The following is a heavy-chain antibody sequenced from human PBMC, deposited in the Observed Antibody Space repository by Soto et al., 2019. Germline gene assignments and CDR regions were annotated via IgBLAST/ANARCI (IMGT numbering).Heavy chain of an antibody. CDR1: GGTFSSYA. CDR2: IIPIFGTA. J-gene: IGHJ5*02. V-gene: IGHV1-69*13. D-gene: IGHD2-15*01. CDR3: ARGELGYCSGGSCYWFDP. Sequence: RASVKVSCKASGGTFSSYAISWVRQAPGQGLEWMGGIIPIFGTANYAQKFQGRVTITADESTSTAYMELSSLRSEDTAVYYCARGELGYCSGGSCYWFDPWGQGTLVTVSS.